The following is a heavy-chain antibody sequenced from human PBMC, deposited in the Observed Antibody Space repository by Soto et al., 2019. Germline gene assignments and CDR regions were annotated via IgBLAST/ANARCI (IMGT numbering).Heavy chain of an antibody. CDR2: IYDNGIT. Sequence: QVPLQESGPGLVKPSQTLSLTCNVSGGSISGGRYYWNWIRQHPGKGLEWIGNIYDNGITYYNPSLKSRVIISEDTSKNQFSLRLSSVTAADTAVYYCTRDRGFGMDVWGQGTTVTVS. V-gene: IGHV4-31*03. CDR1: GGSISGGRYY. CDR3: TRDRGFGMDV. J-gene: IGHJ6*02.